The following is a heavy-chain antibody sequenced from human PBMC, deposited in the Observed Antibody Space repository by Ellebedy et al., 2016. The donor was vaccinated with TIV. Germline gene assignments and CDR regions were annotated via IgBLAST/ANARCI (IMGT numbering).Heavy chain of an antibody. D-gene: IGHD3-22*01. CDR1: GGSISSYY. Sequence: SETLSLTCTVSGGSISSYYWSWIRQPPGKGLEWIGYIYYSGSTNYNPSLKSRVTISVDTSKNQFSLKLSSVTAADTAVYYCARGGYYDSSGYYYVYDYWGQGTLVTVSS. CDR3: ARGGYYDSSGYYYVYDY. J-gene: IGHJ4*02. CDR2: IYYSGST. V-gene: IGHV4-59*08.